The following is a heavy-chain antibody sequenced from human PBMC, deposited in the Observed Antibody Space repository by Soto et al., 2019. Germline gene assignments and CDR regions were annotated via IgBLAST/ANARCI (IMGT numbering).Heavy chain of an antibody. Sequence: GESLKISCKGSGYSFTSYWIGWVRQMPGKGLEWMGIIYPGDSDTRYSPSFQGQVTISADKSISTAYLQWSSLKASDTAMYYCARQGGDYDILTGYFDYWGQGTLVTVSS. D-gene: IGHD3-9*01. CDR2: IYPGDSDT. J-gene: IGHJ4*02. CDR3: ARQGGDYDILTGYFDY. V-gene: IGHV5-51*01. CDR1: GYSFTSYW.